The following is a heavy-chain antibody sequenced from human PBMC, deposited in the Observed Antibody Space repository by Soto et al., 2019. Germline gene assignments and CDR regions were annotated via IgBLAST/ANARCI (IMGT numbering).Heavy chain of an antibody. CDR3: ASGWFGEFVYYFDY. J-gene: IGHJ4*02. Sequence: ASVKVSCKASGYTFTRSGISWVRQAPGQGLEWMGWISVYNGNTNYAQKLQGRVTMTTDTSTSTAYMELRSLRSDDTAVYYCASGWFGEFVYYFDYWGQGTLVTVSS. CDR1: GYTFTRSG. D-gene: IGHD3-10*01. V-gene: IGHV1-18*01. CDR2: ISVYNGNT.